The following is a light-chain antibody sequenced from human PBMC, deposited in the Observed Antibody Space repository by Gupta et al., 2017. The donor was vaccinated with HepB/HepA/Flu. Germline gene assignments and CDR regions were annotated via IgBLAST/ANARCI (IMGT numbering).Light chain of an antibody. J-gene: IGLJ2*01. Sequence: QSALTQPASASGAPGQSLTIPCTGTSSDVGGYHYVSWYQQHPGKAPKLMIYDVSNRPSGVSNRFSGSKSGNTASLTISVLQAEDEADYYCSSYTSSSTLVVFGGGTKLTVL. CDR3: SSYTSSSTLVV. CDR2: DVS. V-gene: IGLV2-14*03. CDR1: SSDVGGYHY.